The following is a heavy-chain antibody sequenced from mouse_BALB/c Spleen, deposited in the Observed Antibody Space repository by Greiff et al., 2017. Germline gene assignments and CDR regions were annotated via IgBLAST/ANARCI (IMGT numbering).Heavy chain of an antibody. D-gene: IGHD2-4*01. CDR1: GFTFSSYG. V-gene: IGHV5-6*01. CDR3: ARQGRYDYDVGWFAY. Sequence: EVKLMESGGDLVKPGGSLKLSCAASGFTFSSYGMSWVRQTPDKRLEWVATISSGGSYTYYPDSVKGRFTISRDNAKNTLYLQMSSLKSEDTAMYYCARQGRYDYDVGWFAYWGQGTLVTVSA. CDR2: ISSGGSYT. J-gene: IGHJ3*01.